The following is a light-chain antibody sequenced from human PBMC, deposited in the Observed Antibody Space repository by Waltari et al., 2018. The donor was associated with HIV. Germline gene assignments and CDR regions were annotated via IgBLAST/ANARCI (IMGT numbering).Light chain of an antibody. J-gene: IGLJ3*02. CDR1: SSDVGNYHY. V-gene: IGLV2-8*01. CDR2: EVN. Sequence: QSALTQPPSASGSPGQSVTISRTGTSSDVGNYHYVSWYQQHPGKAPKLMIYEVNKRPSGVPDRFSGSKSGNTASLTVSGLQAEDEAEYYCSSYAATNTLVFGGGTKVTVL. CDR3: SSYAATNTLV.